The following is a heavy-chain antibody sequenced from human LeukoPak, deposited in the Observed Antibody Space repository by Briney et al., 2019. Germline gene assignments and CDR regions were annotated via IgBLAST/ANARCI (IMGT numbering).Heavy chain of an antibody. J-gene: IGHJ4*02. CDR1: GGSISGYH. CDR2: IYYSGGT. CDR3: ARDRATSFGNLFDY. D-gene: IGHD2-2*01. V-gene: IGHV4-59*01. Sequence: PSETLSLTCTVSGGSISGYHWNWIRQPPGKGLEWIGNIYYSGGTNYSPSLKSRVTISVDTSKNQFSLKLSSVTAADTAVYYCARDRATSFGNLFDYWGQGALVTVSS.